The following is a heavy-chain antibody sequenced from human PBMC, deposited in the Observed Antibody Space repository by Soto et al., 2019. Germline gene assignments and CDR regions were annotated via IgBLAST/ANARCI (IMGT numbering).Heavy chain of an antibody. CDR3: ARNRRDGEWLAPQ. CDR2: IYYSGST. D-gene: IGHD6-19*01. V-gene: IGHV4-59*01. CDR1: GGSISSYY. Sequence: SETLSLTCTVSGGSISSYYWSWIRQPPGKGLEWIGYIYYSGSTNYNPSLKSRVTISVDTSKNQFSLKLSTVTAADTAVYYCARNRRDGEWLAPQWGQGTLVTVSS. J-gene: IGHJ4*02.